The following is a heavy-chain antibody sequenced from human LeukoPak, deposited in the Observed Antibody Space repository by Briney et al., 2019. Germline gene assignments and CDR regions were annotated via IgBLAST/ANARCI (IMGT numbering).Heavy chain of an antibody. V-gene: IGHV3-74*01. Sequence: GGSLRLPCAASGFTFSSYWMHWVRQAPGKGLVWVSRINSDGSSTSYADSVKGRFTISRDNAKNTLYLQMKSLRAEDTAVYYCASITIFGVVDWGQGTLVTVSS. D-gene: IGHD3-3*01. J-gene: IGHJ4*02. CDR1: GFTFSSYW. CDR2: INSDGSST. CDR3: ASITIFGVVD.